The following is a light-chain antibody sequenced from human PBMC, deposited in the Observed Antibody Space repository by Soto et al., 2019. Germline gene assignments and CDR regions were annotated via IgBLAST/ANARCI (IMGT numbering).Light chain of an antibody. V-gene: IGKV3-20*01. CDR1: QSVSSNY. CDR3: QQYGSSPFT. CDR2: GAS. Sequence: ESVLTQSPGTLSLSPGERATLSCRASQSVSSNYLAWYQQKPGQAPRLLIYGASSRATGIPDRFSGSGSGTDFTLTISRLEPEDFAVYYCQQYGSSPFTFGRGTKVDIK. J-gene: IGKJ4*01.